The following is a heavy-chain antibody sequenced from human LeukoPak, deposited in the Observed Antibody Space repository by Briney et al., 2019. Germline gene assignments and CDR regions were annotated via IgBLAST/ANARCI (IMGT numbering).Heavy chain of an antibody. CDR3: AKDLGIAAAGPRGYYYYMDV. J-gene: IGHJ6*03. Sequence: GGTLRLSCAASGFTFSTYDMNWVRQAPGKGLEWVSTISGRSNSAHYADSVKGRFTIFRDNSKNTLYLQMNSLRDEDTAVYYCAKDLGIAAAGPRGYYYYMDVWGKGTTVTVSS. CDR2: ISGRSNSA. D-gene: IGHD6-13*01. V-gene: IGHV3-23*01. CDR1: GFTFSTYD.